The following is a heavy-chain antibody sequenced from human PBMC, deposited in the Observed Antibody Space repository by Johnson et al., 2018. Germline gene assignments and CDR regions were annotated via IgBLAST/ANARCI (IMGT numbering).Heavy chain of an antibody. V-gene: IGHV3-15*01. J-gene: IGHJ4*02. D-gene: IGHD3-9*01. CDR2: IKSSPDTGTT. Sequence: EVQLVESGGGLVKPGGSLRLSCAASGFNFNYAWMNWVRQAPGKGLEWVGRIKSSPDTGTTDYAAPVKGRFTIARDDAANTLYLQMNSLTIEDTAVYYRTTHPPDYQILTAYYGDWGQGTLVIVSS. CDR3: TTHPPDYQILTAYYGD. CDR1: GFNFNYAW.